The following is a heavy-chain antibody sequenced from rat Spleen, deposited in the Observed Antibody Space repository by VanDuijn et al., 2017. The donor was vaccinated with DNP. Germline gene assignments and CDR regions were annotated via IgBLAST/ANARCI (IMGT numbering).Heavy chain of an antibody. CDR1: GYSITGYY. J-gene: IGHJ2*01. V-gene: IGHV3-1*01. CDR2: ISYSGRT. CDR3: ARWGDYFDY. Sequence: EVQLQESGPGLVKPSQSLSLTCSVTGYSITGYYWAWIRKFPGNKMEYIGHISYSGRTHYNSSLKSRISITRDTSKNQFFLHLTSVTTEDTATYYCARWGDYFDYWGQGVMVTVSS.